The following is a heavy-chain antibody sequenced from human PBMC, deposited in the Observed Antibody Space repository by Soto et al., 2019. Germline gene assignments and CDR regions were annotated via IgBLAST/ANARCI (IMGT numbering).Heavy chain of an antibody. V-gene: IGHV4-59*01. CDR3: ARESGYCSGGSCYGSWFDP. Sequence: LSLTCTVSGGSISSYYWSWIRQPPWKGLEWIGYIYYSGSTNYNPSLKSRVTISVDTSKNQFSLKLSSVTAADTAVYYCARESGYCSGGSCYGSWFDPWGQGTLVTVSS. J-gene: IGHJ5*02. D-gene: IGHD2-15*01. CDR2: IYYSGST. CDR1: GGSISSYY.